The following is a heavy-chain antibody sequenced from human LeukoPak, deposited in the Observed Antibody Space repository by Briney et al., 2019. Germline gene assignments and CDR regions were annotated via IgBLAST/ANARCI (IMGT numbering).Heavy chain of an antibody. J-gene: IGHJ4*02. CDR3: ARGGYSFDY. CDR2: LHADGDEK. Sequence: GGPLRLSCAAYGFSLSGYWMSWVRQAPGKGLEWVARLHADGDEKYFVHSVKGRFTVSRDNAKNSLHLQMNSLRVEDTAVYYCARGGYSFDYLGQGTLVTVSS. V-gene: IGHV3-7*01. CDR1: GFSLSGYW. D-gene: IGHD5-12*01.